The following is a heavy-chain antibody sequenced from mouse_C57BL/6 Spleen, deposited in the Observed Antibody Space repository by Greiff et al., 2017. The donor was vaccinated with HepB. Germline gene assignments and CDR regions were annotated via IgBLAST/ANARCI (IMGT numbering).Heavy chain of an antibody. J-gene: IGHJ3*01. D-gene: IGHD2-4*01. V-gene: IGHV10-1*01. CDR1: GFSFNTYA. Sequence: DVMLVESGGGLVQPKGSLKLPCAASGFSFNTYAMNWVRQAPGKGLEWVARIRSKSNNYATYYADSVKDRFTISRDDSESMLYLQMNNLKTEDTAMYYCVRQELDYGFAYWGQGTLVTVSA. CDR3: VRQELDYGFAY. CDR2: IRSKSNNYAT.